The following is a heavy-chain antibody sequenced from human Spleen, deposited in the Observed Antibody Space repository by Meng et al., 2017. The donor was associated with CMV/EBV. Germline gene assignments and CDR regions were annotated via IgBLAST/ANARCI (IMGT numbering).Heavy chain of an antibody. Sequence: FTGYYVHWVRQAPGQGLEWMGWINPDSGGTNFAQRFQGRVTMTRDTSIRTAYMELSRLRFDDTAVYYCARDLRCGSTSCPHWYFDLWGRGTLVTVSS. V-gene: IGHV1-2*02. CDR3: ARDLRCGSTSCPHWYFDL. CDR2: INPDSGGT. D-gene: IGHD2-2*01. J-gene: IGHJ2*01. CDR1: FTGYY.